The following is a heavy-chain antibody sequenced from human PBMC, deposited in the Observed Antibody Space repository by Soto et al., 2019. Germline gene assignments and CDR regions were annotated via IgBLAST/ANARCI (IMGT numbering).Heavy chain of an antibody. V-gene: IGHV3-21*01. CDR3: ARGGAVTTF. J-gene: IGHJ4*02. D-gene: IGHD4-17*01. CDR2: ISSSSSYI. CDR1: GFTFSSYS. Sequence: EVQLVESGGGLVKPGGSLRLSCAASGFTFSSYSMNWVRQAPGKGLEWVSSISSSSSYIYYADSVKGRFTISRDNAKNSLYLHMNSLRAEDTAVYCCARGGAVTTFWGQGTLVTVSS.